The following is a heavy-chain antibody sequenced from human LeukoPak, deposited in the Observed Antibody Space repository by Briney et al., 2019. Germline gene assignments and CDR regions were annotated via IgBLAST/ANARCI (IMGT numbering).Heavy chain of an antibody. V-gene: IGHV3-23*01. CDR1: GFNFRDYG. CDR2: ITASARTT. D-gene: IGHD6-19*01. CDR3: AKDLDGSGMYGGTDS. Sequence: GGSLRLSCAASGFNFRDYGMNWVRQAPGKGLGWVSGITASARTTYYADSVKGRFTIYSDNSKNTLSLQMSSLRAEDTAVYYCAKDLDGSGMYGGTDSWGQGTPVTVSS. J-gene: IGHJ4*02.